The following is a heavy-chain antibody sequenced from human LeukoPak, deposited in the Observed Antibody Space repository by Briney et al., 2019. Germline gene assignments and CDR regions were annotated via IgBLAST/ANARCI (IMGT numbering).Heavy chain of an antibody. V-gene: IGHV1-69*04. CDR1: XGTFSSXA. J-gene: IGHJ4*02. D-gene: IGHD6-13*01. Sequence: VKVXCKXSXGTFSSXAISWVRQAPGQGLEWMGRIIPILGIANYAQKFQGRVTITADKSTSTAYMELSSLRSEDTAVYYCARAGIAAAGPPSYFDYWGQGTLVTVSS. CDR2: IIPILGIA. CDR3: ARAGIAAAGPPSYFDY.